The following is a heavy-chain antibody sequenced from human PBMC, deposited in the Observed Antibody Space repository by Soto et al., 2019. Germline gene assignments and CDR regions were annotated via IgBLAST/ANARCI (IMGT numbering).Heavy chain of an antibody. CDR1: GFTFSSYA. CDR2: ISGSGGST. CDR3: AKASTGELSYYYYYGMDV. J-gene: IGHJ6*02. D-gene: IGHD1-26*01. Sequence: GGSLRLSCAASGFTFSSYAMSWVRQAPGKGLEWVSAISGSGGSTYYADSVKGRFTISRDNSKNTLYLQMNSLRAEDTAVYYCAKASTGELSYYYYYGMDVWGQGTTVTVSS. V-gene: IGHV3-23*01.